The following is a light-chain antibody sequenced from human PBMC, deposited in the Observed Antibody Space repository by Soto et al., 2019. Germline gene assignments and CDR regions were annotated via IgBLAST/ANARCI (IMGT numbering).Light chain of an antibody. V-gene: IGKV3-20*01. J-gene: IGKJ1*01. Sequence: EIVLTQSPGTLSLSPGERATLSCRASQSISRNLAWFQQKPGQAPRLLIYAASSRATGIPDRFSGSGSGTDFTLTISRLEPEDFAVYYCQQYGNSPQTFGQGTKVDIK. CDR2: AAS. CDR1: QSISRN. CDR3: QQYGNSPQT.